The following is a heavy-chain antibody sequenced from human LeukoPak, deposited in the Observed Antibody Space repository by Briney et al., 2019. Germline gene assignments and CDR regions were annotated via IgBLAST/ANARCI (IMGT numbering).Heavy chain of an antibody. Sequence: GGSLTLSCTASGFTFSDCDMKWLRQSPGKGLQWVSSISYMGDHRYYADSAKGRFTISRDNAKNSLYLQMDNLRADDTAVYYCGKAFPPLRVAAAGDYWGEGTLVTVSS. D-gene: IGHD6-25*01. CDR2: ISYMGDHR. CDR3: GKAFPPLRVAAAGDY. J-gene: IGHJ4*02. CDR1: GFTFSDCD. V-gene: IGHV3-21*06.